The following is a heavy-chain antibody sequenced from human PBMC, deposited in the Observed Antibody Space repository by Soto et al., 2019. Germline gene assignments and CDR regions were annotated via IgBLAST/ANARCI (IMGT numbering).Heavy chain of an antibody. Sequence: ASVKVSCKASGYTFTSYGISWVRQAPGQGLEWMGWISAYNGNTNYAQKLQGRVTMTTDTSTSTAYMELRSLRSDDTAVYYCASYPRQPPRAAENYAFDIWGQGTMVTVSS. J-gene: IGHJ3*02. CDR2: ISAYNGNT. D-gene: IGHD1-7*01. V-gene: IGHV1-18*01. CDR3: ASYPRQPPRAAENYAFDI. CDR1: GYTFTSYG.